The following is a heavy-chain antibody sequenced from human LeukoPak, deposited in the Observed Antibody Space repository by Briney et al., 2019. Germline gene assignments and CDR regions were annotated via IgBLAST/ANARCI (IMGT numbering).Heavy chain of an antibody. D-gene: IGHD3-10*01. Sequence: ASLKVSCKTSGYSFSTFDINWVRQATGQGLEWMGWMNPNSGNTNYDQKFQGRLTMTRDTSISTAYMELSSLRSEDTAVYYCARGGILVQGVTILYGMDVWGQGTTVTVSS. CDR3: ARGGILVQGVTILYGMDV. V-gene: IGHV1-8*01. CDR1: GYSFSTFD. J-gene: IGHJ6*02. CDR2: MNPNSGNT.